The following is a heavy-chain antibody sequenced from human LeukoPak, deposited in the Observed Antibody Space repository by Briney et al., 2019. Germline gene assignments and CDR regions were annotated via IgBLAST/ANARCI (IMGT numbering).Heavy chain of an antibody. Sequence: PGGSLRLSCAASGFTFSSFSSYAMSWVRQAPGKGLEWVSGISDSGGGTYYADSVKGRFTISRDNSKNTLYLQMNSLRAEDTAVYYCARDQGRMTPPWPFDYWGQGTLVTVSS. D-gene: IGHD2-8*01. J-gene: IGHJ4*02. CDR1: GFTFSSFSSYA. V-gene: IGHV3-23*01. CDR2: ISDSGGGT. CDR3: ARDQGRMTPPWPFDY.